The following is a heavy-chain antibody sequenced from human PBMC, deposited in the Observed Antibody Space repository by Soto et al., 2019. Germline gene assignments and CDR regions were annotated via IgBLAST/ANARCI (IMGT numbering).Heavy chain of an antibody. V-gene: IGHV4-31*03. CDR3: ARGKTYYYDSSGYWFDP. Sequence: TLSLTCTVSGGSISSGGYYWSWIRQHPGKGLEWIGYIYYSGSTYYNPSLKSRVTISVDTSKNQFSLKLSSVTAADTAVYYCARGKTYYYDSSGYWFDPWGQGTLVTVSS. J-gene: IGHJ5*02. D-gene: IGHD3-22*01. CDR2: IYYSGST. CDR1: GGSISSGGYY.